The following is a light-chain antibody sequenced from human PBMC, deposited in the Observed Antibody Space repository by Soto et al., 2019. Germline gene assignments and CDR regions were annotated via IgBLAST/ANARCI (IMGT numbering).Light chain of an antibody. J-gene: IGKJ5*01. V-gene: IGKV3-11*01. CDR2: DAS. CDR1: LSVSVY. Sequence: EIVLTQPPARLSLSPGERATLSSRTSLSVSVYLDWYQQKPGQAPRLLISDASNRATGIPARFSGSGSGTDFTLTISSLEPEDFAVYYCHQRQYWPPITFGQGTRLEIK. CDR3: HQRQYWPPIT.